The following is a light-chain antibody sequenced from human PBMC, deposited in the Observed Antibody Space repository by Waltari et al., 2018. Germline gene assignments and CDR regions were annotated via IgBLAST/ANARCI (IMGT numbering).Light chain of an antibody. J-gene: IGLJ3*02. CDR3: CSYAGSSTNWV. V-gene: IGLV2-23*02. Sequence: QSALTQPASVSGSPGQSITISCTGTTSDVGSYNLVSWYQQHPGKAPKLMIYDVSKRPSGVSNRFSGSKSGNTASLTISGLQAEDEADYYCCSYAGSSTNWVFGGGTKLTVL. CDR2: DVS. CDR1: TSDVGSYNL.